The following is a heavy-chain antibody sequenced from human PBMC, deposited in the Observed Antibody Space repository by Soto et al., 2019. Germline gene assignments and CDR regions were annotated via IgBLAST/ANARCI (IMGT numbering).Heavy chain of an antibody. Sequence: SETLSLTCTVSGGSISSGGYYWSWIRQHQGKGLEWIGYIYYCGSTYYIPSLKSRVTISVDTSKYQFSLKLCSLTAADTAVYYCARVGGVLLWCGELPSTTDDAFDIWGQGTMVTVSS. CDR3: ARVGGVLLWCGELPSTTDDAFDI. J-gene: IGHJ3*02. D-gene: IGHD3-10*01. CDR1: GGSISSGGYY. CDR2: IYYCGST. V-gene: IGHV4-31*03.